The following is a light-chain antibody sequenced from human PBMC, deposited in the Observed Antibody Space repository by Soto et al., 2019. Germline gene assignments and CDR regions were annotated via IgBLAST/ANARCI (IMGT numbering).Light chain of an antibody. CDR2: DAS. V-gene: IGKV3-11*01. CDR1: LSVSVY. Sequence: EIGVAQSPATLSVSPGERATLSCRTSLSVSVYLDWYQQKPGQAPRLLISDASNRATGIPARFSGSGSGTDFTLTISSLEPEDSAVYYCQQGGDWPPITFGQGTRLEI. CDR3: QQGGDWPPIT. J-gene: IGKJ5*01.